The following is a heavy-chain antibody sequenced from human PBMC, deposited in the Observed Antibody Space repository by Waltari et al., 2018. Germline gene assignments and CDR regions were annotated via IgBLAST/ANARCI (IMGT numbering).Heavy chain of an antibody. D-gene: IGHD3-10*01. V-gene: IGHV4-61*09. Sequence: QVQLQESGPGLVKPSETLSLACRGSGGSISRGSYYWSWVRQPAGKGLEWIGYIYTSGNTNYNPSLMGRVTISVDTSKNQFSLKLSSVTAADTAVYYCARVPSGDLVDSWGQGTLVTVSS. CDR2: IYTSGNT. CDR3: ARVPSGDLVDS. CDR1: GGSISRGSYY. J-gene: IGHJ4*02.